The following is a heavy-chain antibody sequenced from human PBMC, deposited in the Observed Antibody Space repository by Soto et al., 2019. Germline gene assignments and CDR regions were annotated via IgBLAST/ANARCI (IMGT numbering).Heavy chain of an antibody. CDR1: GGSISSGCYY. CDR2: IYYSGST. J-gene: IGHJ6*02. CDR3: AHRYSGYDRGIPGMDV. D-gene: IGHD5-12*01. Sequence: PSETLSLTCTVSGGSISSGCYYWSWIRQHPEKGLEWIGYIYYSGSTYYNPSLKSRVTISVDTSKNQFSLKLSSVTAADTAVYYCAHRYSGYDRGIPGMDVWGQGTTVTVSS. V-gene: IGHV4-31*03.